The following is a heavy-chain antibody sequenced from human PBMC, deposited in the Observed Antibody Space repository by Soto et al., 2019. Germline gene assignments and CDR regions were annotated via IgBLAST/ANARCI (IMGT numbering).Heavy chain of an antibody. CDR3: AREARFLEWLSDY. CDR2: INAGNGNT. V-gene: IGHV1-3*01. CDR1: GYTFTSYA. D-gene: IGHD3-3*01. Sequence: ASVTVSCKASGYTFTSYAMHWVRQAPGQRLEWMGWINAGNGNTKYSQKFQGRVTITRDTSASTAYMELSSLRSEDTAVYYCAREARFLEWLSDYWGQGTLVTVSS. J-gene: IGHJ4*02.